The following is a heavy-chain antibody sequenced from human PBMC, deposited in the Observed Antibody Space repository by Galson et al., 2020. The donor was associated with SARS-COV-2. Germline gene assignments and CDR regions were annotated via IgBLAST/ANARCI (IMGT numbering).Heavy chain of an antibody. CDR2: IYPGDYET. J-gene: IGHJ4*02. V-gene: IGHV5-51*01. CDR3: ARVRSGNYIYDY. CDR1: GYTFNSDW. Sequence: KIGESLKISCKASGYTFNSDWIGWVRQMPGKGLEWMGIIYPGDYETRYSMSFQGQVTMSADKSINTAYLQWSSLKASDTAMYYCARVRSGNYIYDYWGQGTLVTVSS. D-gene: IGHD1-26*01.